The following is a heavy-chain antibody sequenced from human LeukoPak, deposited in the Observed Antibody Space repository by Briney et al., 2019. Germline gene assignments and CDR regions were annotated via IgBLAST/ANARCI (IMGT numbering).Heavy chain of an antibody. J-gene: IGHJ4*02. Sequence: ASVKVSCKASGYTFTGYYMHWVRQAPGQGLEWMGWINPNSGGTNYAQKFQGRVTMTRDTSISTAYMELNRLRSDDTAVYYCARDFWSGYHTPGYWGQGTLVTVSS. CDR3: ARDFWSGYHTPGY. D-gene: IGHD3-3*01. CDR2: INPNSGGT. CDR1: GYTFTGYY. V-gene: IGHV1-2*02.